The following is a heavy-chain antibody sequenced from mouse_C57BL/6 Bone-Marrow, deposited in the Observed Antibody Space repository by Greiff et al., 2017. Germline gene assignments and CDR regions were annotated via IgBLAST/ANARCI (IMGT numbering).Heavy chain of an antibody. Sequence: EVQRVESGGGLVKPGGSLKLSCAASGFTFSSYTMSWVRQTPEKRLQWVAAISGGGGNTYYPDRVKGRFTISRDNDKYILYMQMSSLRSEDTALYYCSRQVTTVLATKYFDVWGTGTTVTVSS. CDR2: ISGGGGNT. V-gene: IGHV5-9*01. CDR1: GFTFSSYT. D-gene: IGHD1-1*01. J-gene: IGHJ1*03. CDR3: SRQVTTVLATKYFDV.